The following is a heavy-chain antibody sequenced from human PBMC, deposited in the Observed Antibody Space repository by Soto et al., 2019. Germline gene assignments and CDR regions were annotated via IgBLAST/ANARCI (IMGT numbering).Heavy chain of an antibody. Sequence: QAQLVQSGAEVKKPGASVKISCEASGYTFTSHGISWVRQAPGQGLEWLGWISTYNSRTHYAQKVQGRVTMTTDTSTSTAYLDLRSLTFDDTAVYYCARARYCASPSCYKHYCYGMNTWGQGTTVTVSS. J-gene: IGHJ6*02. V-gene: IGHV1-18*04. CDR1: GYTFTSHG. CDR3: ARARYCASPSCYKHYCYGMNT. CDR2: ISTYNSRT. D-gene: IGHD2-2*02.